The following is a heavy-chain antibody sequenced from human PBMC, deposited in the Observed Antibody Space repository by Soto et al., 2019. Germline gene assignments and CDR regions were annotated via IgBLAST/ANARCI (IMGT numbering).Heavy chain of an antibody. V-gene: IGHV1-69*12. CDR3: ASGIQLWLRRINNGYSG. J-gene: IGHJ4*02. CDR2: IIPMFGTA. D-gene: IGHD5-18*01. Sequence: QVQLVQSGAEVKKPESSVKVSCKAPGGTFSTYAISWVRQAPGQGLEWMGGIIPMFGTANYAQRFQDRVTITADEFTNTVYMEMSSLRSEDTAVYFCASGIQLWLRRINNGYSGWGEGTLVPVSS. CDR1: GGTFSTYA.